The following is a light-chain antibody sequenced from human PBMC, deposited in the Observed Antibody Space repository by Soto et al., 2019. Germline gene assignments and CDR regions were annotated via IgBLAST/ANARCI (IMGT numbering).Light chain of an antibody. V-gene: IGLV2-14*01. Sequence: QSALTQPASVSGSPGQSITISCTGTSNDVGHYNHVSWYQQHPGKAPKLIIYEVSKRPSAVSDRFSGSKSGNTASLTISGLQTDDEAHYYCTSDTGGSAPFVFGTGTKVTVL. CDR1: SNDVGHYNH. J-gene: IGLJ1*01. CDR3: TSDTGGSAPFV. CDR2: EVS.